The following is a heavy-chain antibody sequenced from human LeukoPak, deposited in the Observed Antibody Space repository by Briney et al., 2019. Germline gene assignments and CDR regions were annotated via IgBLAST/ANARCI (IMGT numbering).Heavy chain of an antibody. Sequence: GASVKVSCTASGYTFTSYGISCVRQAPGQGLEWMGWISAYNGNTNYAQKLQGRVTMTTDTSTSTAYMELRGLRSDDTAVYYCARGGTVTTGGLFDYWGQGTLVTVSS. D-gene: IGHD4-17*01. CDR2: ISAYNGNT. CDR3: ARGGTVTTGGLFDY. J-gene: IGHJ4*02. CDR1: GYTFTSYG. V-gene: IGHV1-18*04.